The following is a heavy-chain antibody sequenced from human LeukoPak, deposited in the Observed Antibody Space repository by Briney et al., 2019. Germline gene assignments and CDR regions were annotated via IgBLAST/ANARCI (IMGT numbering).Heavy chain of an antibody. J-gene: IGHJ4*02. Sequence: SETLSLTCAVSGGSFNTYYWSWIRQPPGKGLEWIGEINHSGSTNYNPSLKSRVTISIDTSKRQFSLRLSTVTAADTALYYCTGGSVRFDYWGQGTLVTVSS. CDR3: TGGSVRFDY. CDR2: INHSGST. CDR1: GGSFNTYY. V-gene: IGHV4-34*01.